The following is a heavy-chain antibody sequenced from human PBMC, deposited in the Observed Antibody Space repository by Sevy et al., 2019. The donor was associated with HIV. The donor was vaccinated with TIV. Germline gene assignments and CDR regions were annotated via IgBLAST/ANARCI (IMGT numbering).Heavy chain of an antibody. Sequence: GGSLRLSCAASGFTFSSYAMSWVRQAPGKGLEWVSAISSSGDSTYYADSVKGRFTISRDNSKNTLYLQMNSLRVEDTAIYYCAKDLTSIRDSSTWYDYWGQGTLVTVSS. CDR2: ISSSGDST. CDR1: GFTFSSYA. V-gene: IGHV3-23*01. CDR3: AKDLTSIRDSSTWYDY. J-gene: IGHJ4*02. D-gene: IGHD6-13*01.